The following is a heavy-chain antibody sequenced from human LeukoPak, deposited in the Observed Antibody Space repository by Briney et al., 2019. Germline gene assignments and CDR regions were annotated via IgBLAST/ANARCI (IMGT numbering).Heavy chain of an antibody. Sequence: GGSLRLSCAASGFTFSSYSMNWVRQAPGKGLEWVSSISTTSSDTHYADSVKGRFTISRDNAKNSLYLQMNSPRAEDTAVYYCARKAVLASGFFDLWGRGTLVTVSS. CDR2: ISTTSSDT. D-gene: IGHD6-19*01. CDR1: GFTFSSYS. CDR3: ARKAVLASGFFDL. J-gene: IGHJ2*01. V-gene: IGHV3-21*04.